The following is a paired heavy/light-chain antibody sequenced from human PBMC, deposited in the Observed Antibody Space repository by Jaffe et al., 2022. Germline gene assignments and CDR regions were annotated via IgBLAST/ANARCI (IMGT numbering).Heavy chain of an antibody. CDR1: GFSPNFARMG. J-gene: IGHJ3*02. CDR3: AQTLSLNAAAFDT. CDR2: IFSNDEK. D-gene: IGHD2-2*01. Sequence: QVTLEESGPVLVKPTETLTLTCTISGFSPNFARMGVTWIRQPPGKALEWLAHIFSNDEKSYNTSLKTRLSISKDTSKRQVVLSLTNVDPVDTATYYCAQTLSLNAAAFDTWGQGTMVTVSA. V-gene: IGHV2-26*03.
Light chain of an antibody. CDR2: DNN. CDR1: RSNIGINH. Sequence: QSLLTQPPSMSAAPGQNITISCSGSRSNIGINHVSWYQQLPKTAPKLLIFDNNKRPSGIPDRFSGSKSGPSATLGITGLQSGDEAAYYCATWDSSLSVGPVFGGGTKLTVL. V-gene: IGLV1-51*01. J-gene: IGLJ2*01. CDR3: ATWDSSLSVGPV.